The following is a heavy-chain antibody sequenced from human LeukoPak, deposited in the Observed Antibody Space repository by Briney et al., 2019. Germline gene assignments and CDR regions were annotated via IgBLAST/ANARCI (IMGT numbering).Heavy chain of an antibody. CDR3: VRDLFYSSGWYYFDS. J-gene: IGHJ4*02. CDR2: ISGSGGNT. CDR1: GFTFDNFA. Sequence: GGSLRLSCAASGFTFDNFAMSWVRQAPGKGLEWVSAISGSGGNTYYADSVKGRFTISRDNSKSTLYLQVNSLRAEDTAIYYCVRDLFYSSGWYYFDSWGQGTLVSVSS. D-gene: IGHD6-19*01. V-gene: IGHV3-23*01.